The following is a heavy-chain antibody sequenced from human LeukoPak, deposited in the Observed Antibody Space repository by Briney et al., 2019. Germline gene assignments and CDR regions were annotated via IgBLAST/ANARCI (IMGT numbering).Heavy chain of an antibody. Sequence: GGSLRLSCAVSGVTFSTYGMHWVRQAPGKGLEWVAFISYDGSNKYYADAVKGRFTISRDNSKNTLYLEMNSLRPEDTALYCCAKDYSSSSDYFDFWGQGTLVTVSS. J-gene: IGHJ4*02. CDR1: GVTFSTYG. CDR2: ISYDGSNK. V-gene: IGHV3-30*18. D-gene: IGHD6-13*01. CDR3: AKDYSSSSDYFDF.